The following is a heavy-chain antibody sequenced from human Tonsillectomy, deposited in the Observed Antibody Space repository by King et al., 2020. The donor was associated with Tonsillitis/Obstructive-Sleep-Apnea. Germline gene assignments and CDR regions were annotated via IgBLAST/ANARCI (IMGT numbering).Heavy chain of an antibody. D-gene: IGHD3-10*01. CDR1: GGFISSYY. CDR3: ARGIRGDNDAFDI. Sequence: VQLQESGPGLVKPSETLSLTCTVSGGFISSYYWSWIRQPPGKGLEWMGYIYYSGRTNYNPSLKSRVTISVDTSKNQFSLKLSSVTAADTAVYYCARGIRGDNDAFDIWGQGTMVTVSS. V-gene: IGHV4-59*01. CDR2: IYYSGRT. J-gene: IGHJ3*02.